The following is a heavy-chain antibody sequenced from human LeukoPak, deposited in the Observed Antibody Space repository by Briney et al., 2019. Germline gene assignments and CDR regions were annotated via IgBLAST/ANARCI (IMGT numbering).Heavy chain of an antibody. CDR3: ARPFHSSSSPH. V-gene: IGHV4-59*08. CDR1: GGSISSYY. J-gene: IGHJ4*02. D-gene: IGHD6-6*01. Sequence: PSETLSLTCTVSGGSISSYYWSWIRQPPGKGLEWIGYIYYSGSTNYNPSLKSRVTISVDMSKNQFSLKLSSVTAADTAVYYCARPFHSSSSPHWGQGTLVTVSS. CDR2: IYYSGST.